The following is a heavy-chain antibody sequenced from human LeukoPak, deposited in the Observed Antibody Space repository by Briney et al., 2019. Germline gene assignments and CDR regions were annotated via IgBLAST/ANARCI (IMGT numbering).Heavy chain of an antibody. J-gene: IGHJ5*02. CDR1: GFTFSSYA. D-gene: IGHD2-15*01. V-gene: IGHV3-23*01. Sequence: GGSLRLSCAASGFTFSSYAMSWVRQAPGKGLEWVSAISGSGGSTYYADSVKGRFTISRDNSKNTLYLQMNSLRAEDTAVYYCAKDRSRDLVVGYNWFDPWGQGTLVIVSS. CDR2: ISGSGGST. CDR3: AKDRSRDLVVGYNWFDP.